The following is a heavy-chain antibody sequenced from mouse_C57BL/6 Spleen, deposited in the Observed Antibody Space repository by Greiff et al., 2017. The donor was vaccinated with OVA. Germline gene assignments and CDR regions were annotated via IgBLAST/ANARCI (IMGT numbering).Heavy chain of an antibody. D-gene: IGHD5-1*01. V-gene: IGHV1-62-2*01. CDR1: GYTFTEYT. CDR3: ARRGRTGGGGYWYFDV. J-gene: IGHJ1*03. CDR2: FYPGSGSI. Sequence: QVQLKESGAELVKPGASVKLSCKASGYTFTEYTIHWVKQRSGQGLEWIGWFYPGSGSIKYNEKFKDKATLTADKSSSTAYMELSRLTSEDSAVYFGARRGRTGGGGYWYFDVWGTGTTVTVSS.